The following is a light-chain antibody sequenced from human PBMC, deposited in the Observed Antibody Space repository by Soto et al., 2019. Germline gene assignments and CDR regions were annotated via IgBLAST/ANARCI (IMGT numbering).Light chain of an antibody. V-gene: IGKV1-39*01. CDR1: QSISRY. CDR3: QQYNSYST. CDR2: VAS. Sequence: DIQMTQSPSSLSASLGDRVTITCRASQSISRYLNWYQQKPGKAPNLLIYVASSLQSEVPSRFSGSGSGTDFTLTITSLQPEDFATYYCQQYNSYSTFGQGTKVDIK. J-gene: IGKJ1*01.